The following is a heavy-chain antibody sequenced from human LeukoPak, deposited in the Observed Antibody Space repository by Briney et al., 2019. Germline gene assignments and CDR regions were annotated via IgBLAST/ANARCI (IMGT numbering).Heavy chain of an antibody. CDR3: ARDSHILTGYYAYYFDY. CDR1: GGSISSSSYY. V-gene: IGHV4-39*07. J-gene: IGHJ4*02. CDR2: IYHSGST. D-gene: IGHD3-9*01. Sequence: PSETLSLTCTVSGGSISSSSYYWGWIRQPPGKGLEWIGSIYHSGSTYYNPSLKSRVTISVDTSKNQFSLKLSSVTAADTAVYYCARDSHILTGYYAYYFDYWGQGTLVTVSS.